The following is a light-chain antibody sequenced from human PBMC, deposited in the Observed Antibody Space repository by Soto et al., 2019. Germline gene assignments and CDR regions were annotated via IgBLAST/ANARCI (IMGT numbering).Light chain of an antibody. CDR3: AAWNDSLNGYV. J-gene: IGLJ1*01. CDR1: SSNIGSES. V-gene: IGLV1-44*01. Sequence: QSVLTQPPSTFGTPRQRVTISCSGSSSNIGSESVNWYQQLPGTAPKLLIYSYNQRPSGLPARLAGAKSGTSASLAISGLQSEDKADYFCAAWNDSLNGYVFGLGTKSPS. CDR2: SYN.